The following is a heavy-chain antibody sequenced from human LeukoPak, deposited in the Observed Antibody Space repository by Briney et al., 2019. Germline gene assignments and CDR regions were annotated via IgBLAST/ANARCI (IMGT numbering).Heavy chain of an antibody. CDR3: ARRSLGELSFNDAFDI. V-gene: IGHV1-18*01. J-gene: IGHJ3*02. Sequence: ASVKVSCKASGYTFTSYGISWARQAPGQGLEWMGWISAYNGNTNYAQKLQGRVTMTTDTSTSTAYMELRSLRSDDTAVYYCARRSLGELSFNDAFDIWGQGTMVTVSS. CDR1: GYTFTSYG. D-gene: IGHD3-16*02. CDR2: ISAYNGNT.